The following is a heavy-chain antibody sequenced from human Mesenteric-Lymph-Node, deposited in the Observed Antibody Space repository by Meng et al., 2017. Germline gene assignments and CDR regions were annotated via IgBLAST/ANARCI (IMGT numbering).Heavy chain of an antibody. CDR2: ISSSGSTI. CDR3: ARGNDYYGSGSYYNGFDY. J-gene: IGHJ4*02. Sequence: GESLKISCAASGFTFSDYYMSCIRQAPGKGLEWVSYISSSGSTIYYADSVKGRFTISRDNAKNSLYLQMNSLRAEDTAVYYCARGNDYYGSGSYYNGFDYWGQGTLVTVSS. V-gene: IGHV3-11*01. D-gene: IGHD3-10*01. CDR1: GFTFSDYY.